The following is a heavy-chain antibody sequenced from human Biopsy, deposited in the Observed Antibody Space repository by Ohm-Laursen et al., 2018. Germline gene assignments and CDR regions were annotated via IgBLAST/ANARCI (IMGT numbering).Heavy chain of an antibody. D-gene: IGHD2/OR15-2a*01. CDR1: GGSISSDY. CDR2: IYYSGST. Sequence: TLSLTWTVSGGSISSDYWSWIRQTPGKGLEWIGYIYYSGSTNYNPSLKSRVTISVDTSKNQFSLRLNSVTAAGTAVYYCARATNSTGWPYYYFYGMDVWGQGTTVTVSS. CDR3: ARATNSTGWPYYYFYGMDV. V-gene: IGHV4-59*01. J-gene: IGHJ6*02.